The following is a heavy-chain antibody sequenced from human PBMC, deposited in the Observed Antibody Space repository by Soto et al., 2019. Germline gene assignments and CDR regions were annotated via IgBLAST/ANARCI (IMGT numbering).Heavy chain of an antibody. CDR2: ITSTGITR. CDR1: GFTFGSYQ. D-gene: IGHD2-2*01. CDR3: ARGYCSSSAWHWNFQY. Sequence: PGGSLRLSCAASGFTFGSYQINWVRQAAWKGLEWLSDITSTGITRYYADSVKGRFTISRDNAKNSLYLQMNSLRAEDTAVYYRARGYCSSSAWHWNFQYWGQRTLIAACS. J-gene: IGHJ1*01. V-gene: IGHV3-48*03.